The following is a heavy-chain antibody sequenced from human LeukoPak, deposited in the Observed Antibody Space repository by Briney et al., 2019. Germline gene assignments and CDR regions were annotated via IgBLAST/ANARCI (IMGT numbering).Heavy chain of an antibody. CDR3: ATYIVVVPAANHDAFDI. J-gene: IGHJ3*02. Sequence: GGSLRLSCAASGFTFSSYWMSWVRQAPGRGLEWVANIKQDGSEKYYVDSVKGRFTISRDNAKNSLYLQMNSLRAEDTAVFYCATYIVVVPAANHDAFDIWGQGTMVTVSS. CDR1: GFTFSSYW. CDR2: IKQDGSEK. D-gene: IGHD2-2*01. V-gene: IGHV3-7*01.